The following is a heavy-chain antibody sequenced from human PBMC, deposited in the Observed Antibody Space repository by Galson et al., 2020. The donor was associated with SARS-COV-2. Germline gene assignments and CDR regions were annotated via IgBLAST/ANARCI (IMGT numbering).Heavy chain of an antibody. Sequence: GESLKISCAVSGFTFSNNAMHWVRQAPGKGLEWVAVISSDGNNKYYGDSVKGRFTISRDISKNTLYLQMNSLGVEDTAMYYCAKASGETSRGDYIYYWFDPWGQGTPVTVSS. CDR3: AKASGETSRGDYIYYWFDP. J-gene: IGHJ5*02. D-gene: IGHD4-17*01. V-gene: IGHV3-30*18. CDR1: GFTFSNNA. CDR2: ISSDGNNK.